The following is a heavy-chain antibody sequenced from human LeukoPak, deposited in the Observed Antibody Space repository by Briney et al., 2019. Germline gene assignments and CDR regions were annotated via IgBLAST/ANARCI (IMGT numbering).Heavy chain of an antibody. CDR1: GYSISSGYY. CDR2: ISSSSSYI. J-gene: IGHJ4*02. CDR3: ARALVRGVIITH. Sequence: ETLSLTCTVSGYSISSGYYWGWIRQPPGKGLEWVSSISSSSSYIYYADSVKGRFTISRDNAKNSLYLQMNSLRAEDTAVYYCARALVRGVIITHWGQGTLVTVSS. V-gene: IGHV3-21*01. D-gene: IGHD3-10*01.